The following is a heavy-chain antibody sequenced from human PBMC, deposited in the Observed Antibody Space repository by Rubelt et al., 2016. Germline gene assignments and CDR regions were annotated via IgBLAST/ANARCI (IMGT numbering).Heavy chain of an antibody. CDR2: IWYTGRNE. CDR3: AKDAYSSGWSYFDY. Sequence: QVQLVESGGGVVQPGTSLRLSCAASGFTFSSYAMHGVRQAPGKGLEWVAVIWYTGRNEYYADSVKGRFTISRDNSKNTLYLQMNSLRAEDTAVYYCAKDAYSSGWSYFDYWGQGTLVTVSS. J-gene: IGHJ4*02. CDR1: GFTFSSYA. D-gene: IGHD6-19*01. V-gene: IGHV3-33*06.